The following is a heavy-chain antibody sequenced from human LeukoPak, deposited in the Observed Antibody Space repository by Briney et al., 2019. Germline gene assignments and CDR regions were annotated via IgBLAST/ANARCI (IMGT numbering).Heavy chain of an antibody. V-gene: IGHV4-34*01. CDR3: ARVNMVRGLHVDY. J-gene: IGHJ4*02. D-gene: IGHD3-10*01. CDR2: INHSGST. CDR1: GGSFSGYY. Sequence: SETLSLTCAVYGGSFSGYYWSWIRQPPGKGLEWIGEINHSGSTNYNPSLKSRVTISVDTSKNQFSLQLSSVTAADTAVYYCARVNMVRGLHVDYWGQGTLVTVSS.